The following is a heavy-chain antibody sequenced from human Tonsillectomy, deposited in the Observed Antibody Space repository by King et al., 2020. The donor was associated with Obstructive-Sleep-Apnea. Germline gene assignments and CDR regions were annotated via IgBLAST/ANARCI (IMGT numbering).Heavy chain of an antibody. CDR1: GFTFSNYV. D-gene: IGHD1-26*01. CDR3: GRGGSPLGYYYGMDV. J-gene: IGHJ6*02. CDR2: ISSNGGNT. V-gene: IGHV3-64*07. Sequence: VQLVESGGRLVQPGGSLRLSCAASGFTFSNYVMHWLRQAPGKGLEYVAGISSNGGNTYYTDPVGGRFTISRDNFKNTLFLQMGSLRAEDMAVYFCGRGGSPLGYYYGMDVWGQGTTVTVSS.